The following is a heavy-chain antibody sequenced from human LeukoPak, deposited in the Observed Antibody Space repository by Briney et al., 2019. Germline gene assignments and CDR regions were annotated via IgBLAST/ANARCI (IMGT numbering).Heavy chain of an antibody. V-gene: IGHV3-21*01. J-gene: IGHJ4*02. CDR3: ARDSVRVGYGSGSLPFY. CDR2: ISSSSSYI. CDR1: GFTFSSYS. D-gene: IGHD3-10*01. Sequence: GGSLRLSCAASGFTFSSYSMTWVRQAPGKGLEWVSSISSSSSYIYYADSVKGRFTISRDNAKNSLYLQMNSLRAEDTAVYYCARDSVRVGYGSGSLPFYWGQGTLVTVSS.